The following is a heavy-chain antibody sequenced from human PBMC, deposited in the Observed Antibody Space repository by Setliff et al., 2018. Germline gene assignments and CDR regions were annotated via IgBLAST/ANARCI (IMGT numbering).Heavy chain of an antibody. CDR3: ARKRDYNFWSGYYREFYFDY. J-gene: IGHJ4*02. CDR1: GYSFSNFW. D-gene: IGHD3-3*01. V-gene: IGHV1-3*04. CDR2: INTGNGNT. Sequence: GESLKISCKGSGYSFSNFWIGWVRQAPGQRLEWMGWINTGNGNTKYSQKFQGRFTITRDTSASTAYMELSSLRSEDTAVYYCARKRDYNFWSGYYREFYFDYWGQGTLVTVSS.